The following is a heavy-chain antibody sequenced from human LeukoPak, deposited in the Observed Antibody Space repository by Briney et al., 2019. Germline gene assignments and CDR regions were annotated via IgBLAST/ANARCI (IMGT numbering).Heavy chain of an antibody. D-gene: IGHD4-23*01. CDR1: GFIFSDCY. CDR2: ISSSGTTI. J-gene: IGHJ4*02. Sequence: GGSLRLSCAASGFIFSDCYMSWIRQAPGKGLEWVSYISSSGTTIYYAESVKGRFTISRDNAKNSVYLQMNSLRAEDTALYYCAKDKDDYGGTSFDYWGQGTLVTVSS. V-gene: IGHV3-11*01. CDR3: AKDKDDYGGTSFDY.